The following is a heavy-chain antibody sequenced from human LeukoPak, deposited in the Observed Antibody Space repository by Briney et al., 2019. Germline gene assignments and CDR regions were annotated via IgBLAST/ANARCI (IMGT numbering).Heavy chain of an antibody. D-gene: IGHD3-22*01. CDR1: GFTFDDYA. J-gene: IGHJ4*02. CDR3: AKDRRYYDSSGYSHTLDY. CDR2: ITWNSGIK. Sequence: GRSLRLSCAASGFTFDDYAMHWVRQGPGKGLEWVSYITWNSGIKGYADSVKGRFTISRDNAKNSLVLQMNSLRAEDTAVYYCAKDRRYYDSSGYSHTLDYWGQGTLVTVSS. V-gene: IGHV3-9*01.